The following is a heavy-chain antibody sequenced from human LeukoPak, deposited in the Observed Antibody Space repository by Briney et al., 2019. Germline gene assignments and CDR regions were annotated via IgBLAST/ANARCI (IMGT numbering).Heavy chain of an antibody. Sequence: GGSLRLSCAASGFTFSNAWMSWVCQAPGKGLEWVGRIKSKTDGGTTDYAAPVKGRFTISRDDSKNTLYLQMNSLRAEDTAVYYCARDFNLVGVPYFGPWGQGTLVTVSS. CDR3: ARDFNLVGVPYFGP. V-gene: IGHV3-15*01. D-gene: IGHD2-8*01. CDR2: IKSKTDGGTT. J-gene: IGHJ5*02. CDR1: GFTFSNAW.